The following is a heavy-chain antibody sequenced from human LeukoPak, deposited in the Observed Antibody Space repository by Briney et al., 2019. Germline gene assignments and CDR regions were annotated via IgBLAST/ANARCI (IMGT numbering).Heavy chain of an antibody. CDR3: ARAAAGATRPTTYYYYYGMDV. Sequence: GASVKVSCKASGYTFTGYYMHWVRQAPGQGLEWTGWINPNSGGTNYAQKFQGWVTMTRDTSISTAYMELSRLRSDDTAVYYCARAAAGATRPTTYYYYYGMDVWGQGTTVTVSS. J-gene: IGHJ6*02. D-gene: IGHD6-13*01. V-gene: IGHV1-2*04. CDR2: INPNSGGT. CDR1: GYTFTGYY.